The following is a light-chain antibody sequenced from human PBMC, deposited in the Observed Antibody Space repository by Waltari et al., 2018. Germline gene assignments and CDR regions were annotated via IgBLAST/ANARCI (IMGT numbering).Light chain of an antibody. V-gene: IGLV1-44*01. CDR1: SSNIRRNT. CDR2: SNN. J-gene: IGLJ7*01. CDR3: AAWDDSLNGHAV. Sequence: QSVLTQPPSASGTTGPRVTLSCSGSSSNIRRNTVNWYQQLPGTAPKLLLYSNNQRPSGVPDRFSGSKSGTSASLAISGLQSEDEADYYCAAWDDSLNGHAVFGGGTQLTVL.